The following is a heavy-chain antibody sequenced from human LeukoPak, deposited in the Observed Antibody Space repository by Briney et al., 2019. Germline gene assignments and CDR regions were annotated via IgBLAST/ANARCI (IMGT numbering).Heavy chain of an antibody. Sequence: PGGSLRLSCAASGFTVSSNYMSWVRQAPGKGLEWVSAISGSGGSTYYADSVKGRFTISRDNSKNTLYLQMNSLRAEDTAVYYCAKDFNVRCSGGSCYSDAFDIWGQGTMVTVSS. CDR2: ISGSGGST. D-gene: IGHD2-15*01. V-gene: IGHV3-23*01. J-gene: IGHJ3*02. CDR1: GFTVSSNY. CDR3: AKDFNVRCSGGSCYSDAFDI.